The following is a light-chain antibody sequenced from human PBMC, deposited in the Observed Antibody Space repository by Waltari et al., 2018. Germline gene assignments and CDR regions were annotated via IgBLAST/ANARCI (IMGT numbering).Light chain of an antibody. Sequence: ESVLTQSPATISLSPGESATLPCRASQSMNIYLAWYQQKPGQAPRLLMDDESYRANGIPARFSGSGSGTDFTLSISSLEPEDFAVYYCQQRTSWPRTFGPGTKVEIK. CDR3: QQRTSWPRT. V-gene: IGKV3-11*01. J-gene: IGKJ1*01. CDR1: QSMNIY. CDR2: DES.